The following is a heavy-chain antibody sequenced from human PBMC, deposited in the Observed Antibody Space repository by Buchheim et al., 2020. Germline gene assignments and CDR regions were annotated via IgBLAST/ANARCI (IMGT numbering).Heavy chain of an antibody. CDR3: ARGLKTGLWSTLYFDY. J-gene: IGHJ4*02. D-gene: IGHD5-18*01. V-gene: IGHV4-59*01. Sequence: QVQLQESGPGLVKPSETLSLTCTVSGGSISSYYWSWIRQPPGKGLEGIGYIYYSGSTNYNPSLKSLVTITVDTSKNQFSLKLSSVTAADTAVYYCARGLKTGLWSTLYFDYWGQGPL. CDR1: GGSISSYY. CDR2: IYYSGST.